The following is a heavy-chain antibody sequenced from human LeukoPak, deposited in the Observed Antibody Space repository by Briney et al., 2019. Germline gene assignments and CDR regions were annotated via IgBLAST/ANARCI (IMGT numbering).Heavy chain of an antibody. D-gene: IGHD1-26*01. V-gene: IGHV4-39*01. CDR2: IYYSGTT. Sequence: AETLSLTCTVSDGSISRSNYHWGWIRQPPGRGLEWIGTIYYSGTTYYNPSLKSRVTISVDTSKNQFSLKLSSMTAADTAVYYCARLTVGATAVDCWGQGTLVTVSS. J-gene: IGHJ4*02. CDR1: DGSISRSNYH. CDR3: ARLTVGATAVDC.